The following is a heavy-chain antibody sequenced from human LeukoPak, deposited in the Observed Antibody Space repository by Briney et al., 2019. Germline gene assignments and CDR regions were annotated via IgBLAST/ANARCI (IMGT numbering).Heavy chain of an antibody. D-gene: IGHD2-15*01. CDR3: ARDFRYCSGGSCYFDY. Sequence: SVKVSCKASGGTFSSYAISWVRQAPGQGLEWMGRIIPIFGTANYAQKFQGRVTITTDESTSTAYMELSSLRSEDTAVYYCARDFRYCSGGSCYFDYWGQGTLVTVSS. J-gene: IGHJ4*02. CDR2: IIPIFGTA. V-gene: IGHV1-69*05. CDR1: GGTFSSYA.